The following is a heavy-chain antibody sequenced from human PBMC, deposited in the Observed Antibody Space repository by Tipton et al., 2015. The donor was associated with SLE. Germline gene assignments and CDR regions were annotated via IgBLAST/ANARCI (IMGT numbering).Heavy chain of an antibody. CDR2: IYYSGST. J-gene: IGHJ6*03. D-gene: IGHD3-22*01. V-gene: IGHV4-59*01. CDR1: GGSISSYY. Sequence: TLSLTCTVYGGSISSYYWSWIRQPPGKGLEWTGYIYYSGSTNYNPSLKSRVTISVDTSKNQFSLKLSSVTAADTAVYYCAREVYDSSGYYYRMDYYYYMDAWLKWTTVTVSS. CDR3: AREVYDSSGYYYRMDYYYYMDA.